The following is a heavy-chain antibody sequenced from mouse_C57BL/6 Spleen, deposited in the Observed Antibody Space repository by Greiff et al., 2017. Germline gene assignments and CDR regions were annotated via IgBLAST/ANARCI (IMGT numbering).Heavy chain of an antibody. J-gene: IGHJ4*01. V-gene: IGHV5-9-1*02. Sequence: EVQGVESGEGLVKPGGSLKLSCAASGFTFSSYAMSWVRQTPEKRLEWVAYISSGGDYIYYADTVKGRFTISRDNARNTLYLQMSSLKSEDTAMYYCTRDQDYDYAMDYWGQGTSVTVSS. CDR2: ISSGGDYI. CDR1: GFTFSSYA. CDR3: TRDQDYDYAMDY. D-gene: IGHD2-4*01.